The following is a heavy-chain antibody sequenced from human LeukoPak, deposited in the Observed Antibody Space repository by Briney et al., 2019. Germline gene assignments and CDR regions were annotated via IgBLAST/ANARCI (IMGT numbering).Heavy chain of an antibody. V-gene: IGHV4-38-2*02. D-gene: IGHD1-26*01. J-gene: IGHJ6*02. Sequence: SETLSLTCSVSGYSISSGYYWGWIRQPPGKGLEWIGGIYHSGSTYYNPSLKSRVTISVDTSKNQFSLKLNSVTAEDTAVYYCASSRYSGTSSSHQYYYSMDVWGRGTTVTVSS. CDR2: IYHSGST. CDR3: ASSRYSGTSSSHQYYYSMDV. CDR1: GYSISSGYY.